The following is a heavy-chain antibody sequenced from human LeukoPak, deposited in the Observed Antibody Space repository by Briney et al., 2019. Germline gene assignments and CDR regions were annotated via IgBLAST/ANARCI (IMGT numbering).Heavy chain of an antibody. V-gene: IGHV1-69*01. J-gene: IGHJ1*01. CDR2: IIPIFGTA. D-gene: IGHD2-2*01. Sequence: SVKVSCKASGGTFSSYAISWVRQAPGQGLEWMGGIIPIFGTANYAQKFQGRVTITADESTSTAYMELSSLRSEDTAVYYCARTGDCSSTSCYEYFQHWGQGTLVTVSS. CDR1: GGTFSSYA. CDR3: ARTGDCSSTSCYEYFQH.